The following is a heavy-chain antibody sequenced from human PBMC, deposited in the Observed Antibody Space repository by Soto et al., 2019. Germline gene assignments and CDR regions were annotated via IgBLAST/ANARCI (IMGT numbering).Heavy chain of an antibody. CDR2: IYYSGSS. J-gene: IGHJ4*02. V-gene: IGHV4-59*08. D-gene: IGHD1-1*01. CDR3: ARHSNEYRKSLDY. CDR1: GGSISGYY. Sequence: QLQLQESGPGLLKPSETLSLTCTVSGGSISGYYWSWIRQPPGKGLEWIAYIYYSGSSNSNPSLKSRVTISVDTSKNHFSLKLSSVTAADTAVYYCARHSNEYRKSLDYWGQGTLVTVSS.